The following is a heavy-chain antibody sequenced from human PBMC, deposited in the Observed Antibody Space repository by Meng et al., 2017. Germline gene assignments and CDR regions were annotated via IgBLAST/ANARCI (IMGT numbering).Heavy chain of an antibody. V-gene: IGHV1-46*01. D-gene: IGHD3-10*01. Sequence: ASVKVSCKASGYTFTSYYMHWVRQAPGQGLEWMGIINPIGGSTSYAQKFQGRVTMTRDTSISTAYMELSRLRSDDTAVCYCATTYYYGSGRYYQGDNWYDPWGQGTLVTVSS. J-gene: IGHJ5*02. CDR3: ATTYYYGSGRYYQGDNWYDP. CDR1: GYTFTSYY. CDR2: INPIGGST.